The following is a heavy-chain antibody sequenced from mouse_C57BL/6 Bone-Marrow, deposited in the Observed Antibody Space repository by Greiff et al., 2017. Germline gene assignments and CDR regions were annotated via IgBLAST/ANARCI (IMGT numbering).Heavy chain of an antibody. J-gene: IGHJ1*03. CDR1: GYTFTSYW. Sequence: QVQLQQPGAELVKPGASVKMSCKASGYTFTSYWITWVKQRPGQVLEWIGDIYPGSGSTNYNEKFKSKATLTVDTASSTAYMQLSSLTSEDSAVYYCARPYYSNYWYFDVWGTGTTVTVSS. CDR2: IYPGSGST. V-gene: IGHV1-55*01. D-gene: IGHD2-5*01. CDR3: ARPYYSNYWYFDV.